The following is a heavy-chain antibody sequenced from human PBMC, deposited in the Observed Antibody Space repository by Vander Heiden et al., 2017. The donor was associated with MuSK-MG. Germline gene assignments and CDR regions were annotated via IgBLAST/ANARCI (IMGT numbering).Heavy chain of an antibody. CDR1: GFPFSTSW. CDR3: TRGDRGQGGAYDI. CDR2: INGDGSSR. D-gene: IGHD3-10*01. Sequence: EVQLVESGGGLVQPGGSLRLSCAASGFPFSTSWMHWVRQDPGKGLVWVARINGDGSSRSEAESHADAVKGRFTISRDNAKNTLYLQMKRLRVEDTGIYYCTRGDRGQGGAYDIWVQGTMVTVSS. J-gene: IGHJ3*02. V-gene: IGHV3-74*01.